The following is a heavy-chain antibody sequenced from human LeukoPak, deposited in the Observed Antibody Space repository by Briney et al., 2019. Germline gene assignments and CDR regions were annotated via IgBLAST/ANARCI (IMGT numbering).Heavy chain of an antibody. CDR2: IYTSGST. Sequence: PSETLSLTCSVWGGSISSYYWSWLRQPAGKGREWIGRIYTSGSTNYNPSLKSRVTMSVDTSKNQFSLKLSSVTAADTAVYYCARGLYYGSGSYLGYYYYMDVWGKGTTVTVSS. V-gene: IGHV4-4*07. D-gene: IGHD3-10*01. CDR1: GGSISSYY. CDR3: ARGLYYGSGSYLGYYYYMDV. J-gene: IGHJ6*03.